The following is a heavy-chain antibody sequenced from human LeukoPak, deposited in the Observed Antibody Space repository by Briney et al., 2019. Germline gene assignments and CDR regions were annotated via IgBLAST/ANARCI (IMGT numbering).Heavy chain of an antibody. CDR3: AKRAPMVRGRTDYQYGMDV. J-gene: IGHJ6*02. Sequence: GGSLRLSCAGSGFTISSYGMSWVRQGPGKGLEWVSAISGSAGDTYYADSVKGRFTISRDNSKNTLYMQMNSLGAEDTAVYYCAKRAPMVRGRTDYQYGMDVWGQGTTVTVSS. CDR2: ISGSAGDT. CDR1: GFTISSYG. D-gene: IGHD3-10*01. V-gene: IGHV3-23*01.